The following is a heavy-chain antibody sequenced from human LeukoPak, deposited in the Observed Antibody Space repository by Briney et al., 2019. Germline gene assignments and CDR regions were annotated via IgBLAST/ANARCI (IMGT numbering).Heavy chain of an antibody. CDR2: ISSSGGTI. D-gene: IGHD3-16*01. Sequence: GGSLRLSCAASGFTFSDYYMSWIRQAPGKGLEWISYISSSGGTIYYAASVRGRFTISRDNAKNSLYLQINSLRAEDTAVYYCATLSGGGYYYYYYTDVWGKGTTVTVSS. CDR3: ATLSGGGYYYYYYTDV. J-gene: IGHJ6*03. V-gene: IGHV3-11*04. CDR1: GFTFSDYY.